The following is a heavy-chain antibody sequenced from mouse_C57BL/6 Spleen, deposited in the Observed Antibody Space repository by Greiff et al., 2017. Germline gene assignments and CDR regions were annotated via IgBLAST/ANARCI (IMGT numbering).Heavy chain of an antibody. CDR3: ARPSYDSNYEFAY. CDR1: GYTFTSYW. Sequence: QVQLQQPGAELVRPGTSVKLSCKASGYTFTSYWMHWVKQRPGQGLEWIGVIDPSDSYTNYNQKFKGKATLTVDTSSSTAYMQLSSLTSEDSAVYYCARPSYDSNYEFAYWGQGTLVTVSA. CDR2: IDPSDSYT. D-gene: IGHD2-5*01. J-gene: IGHJ3*01. V-gene: IGHV1-59*01.